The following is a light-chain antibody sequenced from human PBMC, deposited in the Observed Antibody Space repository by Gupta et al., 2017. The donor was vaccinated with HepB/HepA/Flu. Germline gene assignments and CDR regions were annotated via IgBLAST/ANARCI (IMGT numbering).Light chain of an antibody. V-gene: IGKV3-11*01. CDR2: DAS. CDR1: QSVTSS. CDR3: QQRSNWLVT. J-gene: IGKJ2*01. Sequence: EIVLTQSPATLSLSPGERATLSCRASQSVTSSLAWYQQKSGQAPRLLIYDASKRATGIPARFSGSGSGIDFTLTISSLEPEDIAVYYCQQRSNWLVTFGQGTKMEIK.